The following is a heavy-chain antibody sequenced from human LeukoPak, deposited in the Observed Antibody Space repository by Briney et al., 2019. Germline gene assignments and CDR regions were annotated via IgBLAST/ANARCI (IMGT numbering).Heavy chain of an antibody. Sequence: ALVKVSCKASGGTFRNYPISWVRQAPGQGLEWMGGILPIFRMTNYAEKFQGRVTITADESTTAAYLELNSLRSEDTAVYYCAICSSTWSGDRPDSWGQGSLVTVSS. CDR3: AICSSTWSGDRPDS. J-gene: IGHJ4*02. D-gene: IGHD2-2*01. V-gene: IGHV1-69*01. CDR1: GGTFRNYP. CDR2: ILPIFRMT.